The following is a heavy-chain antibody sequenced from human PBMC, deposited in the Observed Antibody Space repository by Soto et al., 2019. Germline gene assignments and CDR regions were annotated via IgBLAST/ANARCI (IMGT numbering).Heavy chain of an antibody. CDR2: IYYSGST. Sequence: LSLTCTVSGGSISSYYWSWIRQPPGKGLEWIGYIYYSGSTNYNPSLKSRVTISVDTSKNQFSLKLSSVTAADTAVYYCASLSNYYFDYWGQGTLVTVS. V-gene: IGHV4-59*01. CDR1: GGSISSYY. D-gene: IGHD4-4*01. CDR3: ASLSNYYFDY. J-gene: IGHJ4*02.